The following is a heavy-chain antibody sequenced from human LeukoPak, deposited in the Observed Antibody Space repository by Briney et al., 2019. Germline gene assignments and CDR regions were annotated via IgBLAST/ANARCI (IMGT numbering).Heavy chain of an antibody. CDR3: ARVSRDGYYYYYYMDV. V-gene: IGHV3-7*01. D-gene: IGHD5-24*01. Sequence: GGSLRLSCAASAFTLSSYWMSWVRQAPGKGLEWVANIKQDGSEKYYVDSVKGRFTISRDNAKNSLYLQMNSLRAEDTAVYYCARVSRDGYYYYYYMDVWGKGTTVTVSS. CDR2: IKQDGSEK. J-gene: IGHJ6*03. CDR1: AFTLSSYW.